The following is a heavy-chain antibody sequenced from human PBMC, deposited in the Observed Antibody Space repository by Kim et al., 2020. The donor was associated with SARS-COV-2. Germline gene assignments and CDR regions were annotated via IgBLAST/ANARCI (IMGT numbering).Heavy chain of an antibody. CDR3: ARGAIRAMLGGGAFPLYYY. J-gene: IGHJ6*01. Sequence: ASVKVSCKASGYTFTSYAINWVRQAPGQGLEWMGWMNPNIGNTNYAQKFQGRVTMTADTSTSTAYMELSSLRSEDTAVYYCARGAIRAMLGGGAFPLYYY. CDR2: MNPNIGNT. V-gene: IGHV1-8*02. CDR1: GYTFTSYA. D-gene: IGHD3-10*02.